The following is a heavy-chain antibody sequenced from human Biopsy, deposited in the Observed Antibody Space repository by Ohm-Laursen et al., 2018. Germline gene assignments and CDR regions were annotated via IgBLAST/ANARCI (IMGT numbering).Heavy chain of an antibody. J-gene: IGHJ6*02. V-gene: IGHV2-70*04. CDR3: ARASASQYYGVDV. D-gene: IGHD1-26*01. Sequence: TQTLPLTCTFSGFSFTTVGMRVTWIRQAPGTALEWLAHIDWAGDTRYSASLKTRLSISKDTFKDQVVLTMTDIDPVDTATYYCARASASQYYGVDVWGQGTSVTVSS. CDR1: GFSFTTVGMR. CDR2: IDWAGDT.